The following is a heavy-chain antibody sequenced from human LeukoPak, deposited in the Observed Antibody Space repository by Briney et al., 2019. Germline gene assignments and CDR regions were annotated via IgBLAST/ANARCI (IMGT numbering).Heavy chain of an antibody. Sequence: GGSLRLSCAASGFTFSSYGMHWVRQAPGKGLEWVAVIWYDGSNKYYADSVKRRFTISRDNSKNTLYLQMNSLRAEDTAVYYRALGSGSYYVQSEAFDIWGQGTMVTVSS. D-gene: IGHD3-10*01. V-gene: IGHV3-33*01. J-gene: IGHJ3*02. CDR3: ALGSGSYYVQSEAFDI. CDR1: GFTFSSYG. CDR2: IWYDGSNK.